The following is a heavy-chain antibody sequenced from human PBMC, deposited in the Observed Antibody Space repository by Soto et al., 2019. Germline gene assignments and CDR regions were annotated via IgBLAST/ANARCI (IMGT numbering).Heavy chain of an antibody. CDR2: IKKKSDGGTT. D-gene: IGHD6-19*01. J-gene: IGHJ4*02. Sequence: EVQLVESGGGLVKPGGSLRLSCAASGFTFSDAWMSWVRQAPGKGLEWVGLIKKKSDGGTTDYAAPVKGRFTISRDDSKNTVYLKMSRLKTEDTAVYYCRTQWLDWGQGTLVTVSS. CDR1: GFTFSDAW. V-gene: IGHV3-15*01. CDR3: RTQWLD.